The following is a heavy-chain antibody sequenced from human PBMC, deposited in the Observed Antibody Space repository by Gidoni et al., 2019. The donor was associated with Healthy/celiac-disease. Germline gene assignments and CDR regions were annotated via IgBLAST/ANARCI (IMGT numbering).Heavy chain of an antibody. CDR1: GSTFSSYA. CDR2: ISGSGGST. V-gene: IGHV3-23*01. Sequence: EVQLLESGGGLVQPGGSLTLSCAASGSTFSSYAMSWVRQAPGKGLEWVSAISGSGGSTYYADSVKGRFTISRDNSKNTLYLQMNSLRAEDTAVYYCAKGPKYSSNLHWFDPWGQGTLVTVSS. J-gene: IGHJ5*02. CDR3: AKGPKYSSNLHWFDP. D-gene: IGHD6-13*01.